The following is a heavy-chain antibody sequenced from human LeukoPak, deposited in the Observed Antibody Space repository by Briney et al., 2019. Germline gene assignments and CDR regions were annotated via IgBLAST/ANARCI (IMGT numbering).Heavy chain of an antibody. CDR3: ARYSGSYGAFDI. Sequence: GGSLRLSCAASGFTFSSYSMNWVRQAPGKGLEWVSSISSSSSYIYYADSVKGRFTISRDNAKNSLYLQMNSLRAEDTAVYYCARYSGSYGAFDIWGQGTMVTVSS. CDR1: GFTFSSYS. CDR2: ISSSSSYI. J-gene: IGHJ3*02. V-gene: IGHV3-21*01. D-gene: IGHD1-26*01.